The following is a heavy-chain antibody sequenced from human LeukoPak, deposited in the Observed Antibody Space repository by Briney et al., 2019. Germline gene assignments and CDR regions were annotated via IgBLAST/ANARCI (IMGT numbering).Heavy chain of an antibody. Sequence: SETLSLTCTVSGYSMSSGYYWGWIRQHPGKGLEWIGSIYHSGSTYYNPSLKSRVTISVDTSKNQFSLKLSSVTAADTAVYYCARVVYSGYDFRGAMDVWGRGTTVTVSS. D-gene: IGHD5-12*01. J-gene: IGHJ6*03. CDR2: IYHSGST. CDR3: ARVVYSGYDFRGAMDV. V-gene: IGHV4-38-2*02. CDR1: GYSMSSGYY.